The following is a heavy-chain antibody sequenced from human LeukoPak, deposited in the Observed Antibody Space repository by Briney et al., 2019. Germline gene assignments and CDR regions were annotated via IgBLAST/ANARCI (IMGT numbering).Heavy chain of an antibody. V-gene: IGHV3-53*01. CDR3: AKPQYYDFWSGYSMDV. Sequence: GGSLRLSCAASGFTVSTNYMSWVRQAPGKGLEWVSVIYSGGSTYYADSVKGRFTISRHNSENTLYLQMNSLRAEDTAVYYCAKPQYYDFWSGYSMDVWGQGTTVTVSS. CDR1: GFTVSTNY. J-gene: IGHJ6*02. CDR2: IYSGGST. D-gene: IGHD3-3*01.